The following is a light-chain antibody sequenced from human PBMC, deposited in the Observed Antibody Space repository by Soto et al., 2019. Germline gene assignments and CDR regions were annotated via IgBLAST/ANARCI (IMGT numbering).Light chain of an antibody. CDR2: DNN. V-gene: IGLV1-51*01. J-gene: IGLJ1*01. Sequence: QSVLTQPPSVSAAPGQKVTISCSGSSSNIGNNYVSWYQQLPGTAPNLLIYDNNKRPSGIPDRFSGSKSGTSATLGITGLQTGDEADYYCGTWDSSMSAGVFGTGTKGTVL. CDR1: SSNIGNNY. CDR3: GTWDSSMSAGV.